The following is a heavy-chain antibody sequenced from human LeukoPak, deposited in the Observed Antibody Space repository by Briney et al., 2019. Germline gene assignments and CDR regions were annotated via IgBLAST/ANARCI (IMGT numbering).Heavy chain of an antibody. D-gene: IGHD1-26*01. Sequence: SETLSLTCAVYGGSFSGYYWSWIRQPPGKGLEWIGEVNHSGSTNYNPSLKSRVTISVDTSKSQFSLKLSSVTAADTAVYYCARVQPWVGATMRLGPGRAYFDYWGQGTLVTVSS. J-gene: IGHJ4*02. V-gene: IGHV4-34*01. CDR2: VNHSGST. CDR1: GGSFSGYY. CDR3: ARVQPWVGATMRLGPGRAYFDY.